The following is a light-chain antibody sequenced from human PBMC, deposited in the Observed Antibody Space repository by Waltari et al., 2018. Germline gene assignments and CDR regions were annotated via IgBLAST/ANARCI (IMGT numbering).Light chain of an antibody. Sequence: VVMTQSPLFLPGTLGQPASISCRSSQSLVNSDGNTYLEWFQQRPGQSPRRLIYKVSNRDSGVPDRFSGSGSGTDFTLKISRVEAEDVGLYYCMQVTHWPHTFGQGTSLEI. CDR2: KVS. J-gene: IGKJ2*01. CDR1: QSLVNSDGNTY. V-gene: IGKV2-30*01. CDR3: MQVTHWPHT.